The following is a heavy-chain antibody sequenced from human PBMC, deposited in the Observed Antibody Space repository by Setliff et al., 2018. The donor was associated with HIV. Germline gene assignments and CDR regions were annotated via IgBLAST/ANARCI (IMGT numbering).Heavy chain of an antibody. D-gene: IGHD3-16*01. CDR1: GFTVSDTH. J-gene: IGHJ5*02. Sequence: PGGSLRLSCAASGFTVSDTHMTWVHQAPGKGLEWVSFIYSDGRTYYAESVKGRFTISRDDSKNTLYLQMHSLRVEDTAAYYCAKGVKWLDPWGQGIQVTVSS. CDR3: AKGVKWLDP. CDR2: IYSDGRT. V-gene: IGHV3-53*01.